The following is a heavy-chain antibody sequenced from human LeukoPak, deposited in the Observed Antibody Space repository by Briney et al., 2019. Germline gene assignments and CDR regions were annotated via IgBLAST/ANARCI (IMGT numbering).Heavy chain of an antibody. CDR2: IYSLGDT. D-gene: IGHD3-3*01. Sequence: GGSLRLSCTASGFIVSDNCMSWVRQAPGKGLEWVSLIYSLGDTYYADSVKGRFTISRDNSKNTVYLQMNSLRVEDTAVYYCGRAGGYDFLASMDVWGKGTTVIVSS. J-gene: IGHJ6*03. V-gene: IGHV3-66*01. CDR1: GFIVSDNC. CDR3: GRAGGYDFLASMDV.